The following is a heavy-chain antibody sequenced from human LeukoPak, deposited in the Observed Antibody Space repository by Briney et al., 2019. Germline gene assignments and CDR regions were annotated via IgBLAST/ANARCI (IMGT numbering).Heavy chain of an antibody. CDR2: ISGGGGST. V-gene: IGHV3-23*01. CDR3: AKGGYCSSTSCYVGWFDP. CDR1: GFTFSSYG. Sequence: GGSLRLSCAASGFTFSSYGMHWVRQAPGKGLEWVSVISGGGGSTYYADFVKGRFTISRDNSKNTLFLQMNSLRAEDTAVYYCAKGGYCSSTSCYVGWFDPWGQGTLVTVSS. D-gene: IGHD2-2*01. J-gene: IGHJ5*02.